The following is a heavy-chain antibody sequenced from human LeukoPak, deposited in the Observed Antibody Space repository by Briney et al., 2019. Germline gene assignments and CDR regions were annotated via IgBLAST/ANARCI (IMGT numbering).Heavy chain of an antibody. CDR3: ARHSLGYNWFGP. J-gene: IGHJ5*02. CDR2: LYYTGST. V-gene: IGHV4-39*01. D-gene: IGHD3-16*01. Sequence: SETLSLTCTVSGASISSSNSYWGWIRQLPGKGLEWIGSLYYTGSTYYNPSLKSRVTISVDPSKNQFSLKLSSVTASDTAVYYCARHSLGYNWFGPWGQGTLVTVSS. CDR1: GASISSSNSY.